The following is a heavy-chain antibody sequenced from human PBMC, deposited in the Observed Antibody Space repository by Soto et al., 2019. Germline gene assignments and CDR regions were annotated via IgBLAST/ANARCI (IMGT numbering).Heavy chain of an antibody. J-gene: IGHJ4*02. CDR1: GFSFSNYE. CDR2: ISSTSTT. V-gene: IGHV3-48*03. D-gene: IGHD5-18*01. Sequence: PGGSLRLSCAASGFSFSNYEMNWVRQAPGKGREWVSFISSTSTTYYADSVKGRFTFSRDNAKNSLSLQMNSLRAEDTAVYYCARGYSFGYGFDYWGQGTLVTVSS. CDR3: ARGYSFGYGFDY.